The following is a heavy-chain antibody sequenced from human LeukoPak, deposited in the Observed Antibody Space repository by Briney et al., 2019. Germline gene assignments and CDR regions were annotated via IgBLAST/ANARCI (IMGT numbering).Heavy chain of an antibody. Sequence: SETLSLTCTVSGGSISSYYRSWIRQPPGKGLEWIGYIYTSGSTNYNPSLKSRVTISVDTSKNQFSLKLSSVTAADTAVYYCARHGDYGGSDAFDIWGQGTMVTVSS. D-gene: IGHD4-23*01. CDR2: IYTSGST. CDR1: GGSISSYY. J-gene: IGHJ3*02. CDR3: ARHGDYGGSDAFDI. V-gene: IGHV4-4*09.